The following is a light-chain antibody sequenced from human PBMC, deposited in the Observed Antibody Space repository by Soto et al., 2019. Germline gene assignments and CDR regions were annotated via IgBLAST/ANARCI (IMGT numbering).Light chain of an antibody. V-gene: IGKV3-15*01. CDR2: VAS. J-gene: IGKJ4*01. CDR3: QQYNNWPPLT. CDR1: QSVSSN. Sequence: EIVMTQSPATLSVSPGERATLSCRASQSVSSNLAWYQQKPGQAPRLLIYVASTRATGSPARFSGSGSGTEFTLTISSLQSEDFAVYYCQQYNNWPPLTFGGGTKVEIK.